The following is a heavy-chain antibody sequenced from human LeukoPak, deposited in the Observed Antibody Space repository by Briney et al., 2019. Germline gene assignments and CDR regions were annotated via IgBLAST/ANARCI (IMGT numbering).Heavy chain of an antibody. J-gene: IGHJ4*02. CDR1: GFSLSSSGVS. CDR3: AHRGYNDGFDY. CDR2: VYWSDDK. V-gene: IGHV2-5*01. D-gene: IGHD5-18*01. Sequence: SGPTLVNPTQTLTLTCTFSGFSLSSSGVSVGWIRQPPGKAPEWLALVYWSDDKRYSPSLKSRLTITKDTSKNQVVLTMTNMDPVDTAIYYCAHRGYNDGFDYWGQGTLVTVSS.